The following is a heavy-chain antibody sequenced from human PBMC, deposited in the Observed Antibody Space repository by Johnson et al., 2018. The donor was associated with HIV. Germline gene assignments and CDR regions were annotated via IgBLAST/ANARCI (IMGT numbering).Heavy chain of an antibody. V-gene: IGHV3-13*01. CDR2: IGTAGDT. Sequence: VQLVESGGGVVQPGRSLRLSCAASGFTFSSYDMHWVRQATGKGLEWVSAIGTAGDTYYPGSVKGRFTISRDNSKVTVYLQMNSLRAEDTAVYYCAKDNAVNTYWGDALDILGQGTMVTVSS. CDR1: GFTFSSYD. D-gene: IGHD4-17*01. J-gene: IGHJ3*02. CDR3: AKDNAVNTYWGDALDI.